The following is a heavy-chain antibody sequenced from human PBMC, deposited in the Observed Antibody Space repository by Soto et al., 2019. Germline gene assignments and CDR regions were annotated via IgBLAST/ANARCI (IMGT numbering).Heavy chain of an antibody. Sequence: SETLSLTCTVSGGSISSYYWSWIRQPPGKGLEWIGYIYYSGSTNYNPSLKSRVTISVDTSKNQFSLKLSSVTAADTAVYYCAREIAVAAAFDYWGQGTLVTSPQ. J-gene: IGHJ4*02. D-gene: IGHD6-19*01. CDR1: GGSISSYY. CDR3: AREIAVAAAFDY. V-gene: IGHV4-59*01. CDR2: IYYSGST.